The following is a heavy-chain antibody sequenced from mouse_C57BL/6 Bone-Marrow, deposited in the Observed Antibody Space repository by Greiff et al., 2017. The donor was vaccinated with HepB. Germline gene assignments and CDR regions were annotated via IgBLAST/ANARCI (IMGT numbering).Heavy chain of an antibody. D-gene: IGHD1-1*01. V-gene: IGHV1-59*01. CDR3: ARLNYGSSYYAMDY. Sequence: VQLQQPGAELVRPGTSVKLSCKASGYTFTSYWMHWVKQRPGQGLEWIGVIDPSDSYTNYNQKFKGKATLTVDTSSSTAYMQLSSLTSEDSAVYYCARLNYGSSYYAMDYWGQGTSVTVSS. CDR2: IDPSDSYT. J-gene: IGHJ4*01. CDR1: GYTFTSYW.